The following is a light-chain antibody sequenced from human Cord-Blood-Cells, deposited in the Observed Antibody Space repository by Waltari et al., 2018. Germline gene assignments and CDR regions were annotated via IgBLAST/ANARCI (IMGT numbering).Light chain of an antibody. CDR1: QSVTSN. J-gene: IGKJ1*01. CDR3: QQYNNWPPWT. V-gene: IGKV3-15*01. Sequence: EIVMTQSPATLSVSPGGRATLSCRASQSVTSNLAWYQQTPGQAPRLLIYGASTRATGIPARFSGSGSGTEFTLTISSLQSEDFAVYYCQQYNNWPPWTFGQGTKVEIK. CDR2: GAS.